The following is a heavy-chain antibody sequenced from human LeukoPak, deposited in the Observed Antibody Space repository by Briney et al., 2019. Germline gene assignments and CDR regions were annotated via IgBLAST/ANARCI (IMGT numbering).Heavy chain of an antibody. Sequence: WGSLTLSCAASGFTFSSYGMHWVRQAPGKGLEWVAVISYDGRNKYYADSVKGRFTISRDNSKNTLYLQMNSLRAEDTAVFYCAKDHSRYGDYSWYFDLWGRGTLDTVSS. CDR3: AKDHSRYGDYSWYFDL. CDR2: ISYDGRNK. CDR1: GFTFSSYG. D-gene: IGHD4-17*01. J-gene: IGHJ2*01. V-gene: IGHV3-30*18.